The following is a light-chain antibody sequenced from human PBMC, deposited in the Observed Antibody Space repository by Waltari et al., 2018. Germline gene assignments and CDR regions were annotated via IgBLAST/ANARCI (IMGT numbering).Light chain of an antibody. CDR3: QSYDTNHQV. J-gene: IGLJ2*01. CDR1: SGNIASNF. CDR2: EDY. Sequence: NFMLTQPHSVSESPGETVTISCTRSSGNIASNFVQWYQLPPATASPPVYYEDYQRPSVVPDRFSGYIDSSSSSSSLTISGLKTEDEADYYCQSYDTNHQVFGGGTTLAVL. V-gene: IGLV6-57*03.